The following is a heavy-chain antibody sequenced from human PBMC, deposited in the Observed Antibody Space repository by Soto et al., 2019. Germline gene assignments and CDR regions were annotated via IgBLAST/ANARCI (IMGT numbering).Heavy chain of an antibody. CDR2: INHSEST. J-gene: IGHJ6*04. V-gene: IGHV4-34*01. CDR3: ARTTLNWNFGSMDV. Sequence: QVQLHQWGAGLLKPSETLSLTCAVYGGSFSGYNWSWIRQPPGTGLEWLGEINHSESTNYNPSPKSRFPLSVATAKNQCSLKLSSVTAADTTVYYCARTTLNWNFGSMDVWGKGTRVTVSS. CDR1: GGSFSGYN. D-gene: IGHD1-7*01.